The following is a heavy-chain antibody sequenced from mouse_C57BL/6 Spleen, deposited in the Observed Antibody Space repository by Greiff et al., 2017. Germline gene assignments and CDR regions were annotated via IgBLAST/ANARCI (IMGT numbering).Heavy chain of an antibody. J-gene: IGHJ2*01. CDR3: ARDRHGYLDY. D-gene: IGHD1-1*02. Sequence: EVQRVESGGGLVKPGGSLKLSCAASGFTFSSYAMSWVRQTPETRLEWVATISYGGSYTYYPDNVKGRFTISRDNAKNNLYLQMDHLKSSHTAMYYCARDRHGYLDYWGQGTTPTVSS. CDR2: ISYGGSYT. V-gene: IGHV5-4*01. CDR1: GFTFSSYA.